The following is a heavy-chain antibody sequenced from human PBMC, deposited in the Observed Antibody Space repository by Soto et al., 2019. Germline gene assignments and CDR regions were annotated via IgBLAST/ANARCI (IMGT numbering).Heavy chain of an antibody. J-gene: IGHJ4*02. Sequence: GGSLRLSCTASGFTISNNYMSWVRQAPGKGLEWVSVIYPGGTTYYADSVKGRFTISRDNSKKTLHLQMSSLRAEDTAVYFCARARDGYNFLYEPTWGQGTLVTVSS. V-gene: IGHV3-53*01. CDR3: ARARDGYNFLYEPT. CDR2: IYPGGTT. D-gene: IGHD5-18*01. CDR1: GFTISNNY.